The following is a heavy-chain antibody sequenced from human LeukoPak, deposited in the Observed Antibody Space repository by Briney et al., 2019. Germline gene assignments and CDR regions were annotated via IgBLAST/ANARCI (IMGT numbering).Heavy chain of an antibody. CDR2: INWDGGST. D-gene: IGHD5-18*01. Sequence: PGGSLRLSCAASGFMFDDYTMHWVRQAPGKGLEWVSFINWDGGSTYYAGSVKGRFTISRDNSKNSLYLQMNSLRTEDTALYYCAKGDVDSPMNFYHWGQGTLVTVSS. CDR1: GFMFDDYT. V-gene: IGHV3-43*01. CDR3: AKGDVDSPMNFYH. J-gene: IGHJ4*02.